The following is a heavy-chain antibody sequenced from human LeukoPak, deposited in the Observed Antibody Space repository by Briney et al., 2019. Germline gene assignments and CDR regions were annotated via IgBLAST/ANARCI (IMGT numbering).Heavy chain of an antibody. CDR3: AKGGKIGLSPLN. CDR2: ISGSGGST. V-gene: IGHV3-23*01. CDR1: GFTFSSYA. J-gene: IGHJ4*02. D-gene: IGHD3-16*01. Sequence: GGSLRLSSAASGFTFSSYAMSWVRQAPGKGLEWVSAISGSGGSTYYADSVKGRFTISRDNSKNTLYLQMNRLRAEDTAVYYCAKGGKIGLSPLNWGQGTLVTVSS.